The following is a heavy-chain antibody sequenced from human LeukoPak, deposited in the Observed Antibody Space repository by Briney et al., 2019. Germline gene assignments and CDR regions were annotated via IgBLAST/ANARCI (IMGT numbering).Heavy chain of an antibody. Sequence: PGGSLRLSCAASGFSFSSYWMHSVRQAPGKGLEWVANIKQDGSEKYYVDSVKGRFSISRDNAKNSLYLQMNSVRAEDTAVYYCARDDYGGTRYWGQGTLLTVSS. CDR1: GFSFSSYW. J-gene: IGHJ4*02. V-gene: IGHV3-7*01. CDR2: IKQDGSEK. CDR3: ARDDYGGTRY. D-gene: IGHD4/OR15-4a*01.